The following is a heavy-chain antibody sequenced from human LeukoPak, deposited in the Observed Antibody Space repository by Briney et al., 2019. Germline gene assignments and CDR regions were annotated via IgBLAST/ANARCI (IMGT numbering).Heavy chain of an antibody. V-gene: IGHV3-64D*06. Sequence: GGSLRLSRSASGFTFSSYAMHWVRQAPGKGLEYVSAISSNGGTTYYADSAKGRFTISRDDSKNTLYLQMSSLRPEDTAVHYCVKGGCSSTSCGSDYWGQGTLVTVSS. CDR3: VKGGCSSTSCGSDY. CDR2: ISSNGGTT. J-gene: IGHJ4*02. D-gene: IGHD2-2*01. CDR1: GFTFSSYA.